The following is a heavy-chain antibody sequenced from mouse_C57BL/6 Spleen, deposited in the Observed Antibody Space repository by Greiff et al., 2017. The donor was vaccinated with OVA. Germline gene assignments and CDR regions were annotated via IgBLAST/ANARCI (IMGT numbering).Heavy chain of an antibody. D-gene: IGHD1-1*01. CDR1: GYTFTDYE. Sequence: QVHVKQSGAELVRPGASVTLSCKASGYTFTDYEMHWVKQTPVHGLEWIGAIDPETGGTAYNQKFKGKAILTADKSSSTAYMELRSLTSEDSAVYYCTRDYYYGSRGYFDVWGTGTTVTVSS. CDR2: IDPETGGT. V-gene: IGHV1-15*01. CDR3: TRDYYYGSRGYFDV. J-gene: IGHJ1*03.